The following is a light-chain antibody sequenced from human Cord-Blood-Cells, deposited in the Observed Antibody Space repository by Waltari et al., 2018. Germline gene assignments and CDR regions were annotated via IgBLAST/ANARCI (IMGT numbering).Light chain of an antibody. Sequence: QSVLTQPPSASGTPGQRVTISCSGSSSNIGSNTVNWSQHPPGTAPKLLIYSNNRRPSGVPDRFSGSKSGTSASLAISGLQSEDEADYYCAAWDDSLNGSYVFGTGTKVTVL. CDR2: SNN. CDR3: AAWDDSLNGSYV. CDR1: SSNIGSNT. V-gene: IGLV1-44*01. J-gene: IGLJ1*01.